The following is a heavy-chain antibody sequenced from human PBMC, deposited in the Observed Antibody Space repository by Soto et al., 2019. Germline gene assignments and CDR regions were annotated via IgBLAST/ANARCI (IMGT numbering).Heavy chain of an antibody. J-gene: IGHJ6*02. D-gene: IGHD5-18*01. CDR1: GFTVSNYY. CDR3: ARGGYSYGRRPYYGMDV. V-gene: IGHV3-53*01. Sequence: EVQLVESGGGLIQPGGSLRLSCAASGFTVSNYYMNWVRQAPGKGLEWVSVIYSGGGTYYAESVKGRFTISRDNSKNIRYIQMNSLRAEDTAVYYCARGGYSYGRRPYYGMDVWGQGTTVTVSS. CDR2: IYSGGGT.